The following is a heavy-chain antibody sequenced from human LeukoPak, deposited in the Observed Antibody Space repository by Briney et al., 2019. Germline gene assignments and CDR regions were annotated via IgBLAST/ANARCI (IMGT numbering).Heavy chain of an antibody. CDR3: AGTTIVGVRGAFHL. J-gene: IGHJ3*01. Sequence: PGGSLRLSCAASGFAVNSNYVAWVRQAPGTGLECVSIIYSGGNRYYTESVKGRFAISRDNSENTLFLQMSSLRVEDTAVYYCAGTTIVGVRGAFHLWGQGTMVSVAS. D-gene: IGHD1-26*01. CDR1: GFAVNSNY. V-gene: IGHV3-53*01. CDR2: IYSGGNR.